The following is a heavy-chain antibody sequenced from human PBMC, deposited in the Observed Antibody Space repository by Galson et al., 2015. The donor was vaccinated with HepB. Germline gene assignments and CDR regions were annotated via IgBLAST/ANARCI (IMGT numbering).Heavy chain of an antibody. V-gene: IGHV4-4*02. J-gene: IGHJ4*02. CDR3: ATQRGGEGGPFVGGPFDT. CDR2: IYHSGSI. Sequence: SETLSLTCAVSSVSITSSNWWSWVRQPPGKGLEWIGEIYHSGSINYNPSLRSRVTISVDRSKNHFSLKLKSVTAADTAVYYCATQRGGEGGPFVGGPFDTWGQGTLVTVSS. CDR1: SVSITSSNW. D-gene: IGHD3-10*01.